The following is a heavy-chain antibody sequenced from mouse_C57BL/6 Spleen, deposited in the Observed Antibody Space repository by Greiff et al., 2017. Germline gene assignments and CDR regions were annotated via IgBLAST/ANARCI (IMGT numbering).Heavy chain of an antibody. D-gene: IGHD3-3*01. CDR3: TTRDVGGFAY. Sequence: VHVKQSGAELVRPGASVKLSCTASGFNIKDYYMHWVKQRPEQGLEWIGRIDPEDGDTEYAPKFQGKATMTADKSSNTAYLQLSSLTSEDTAVYYCTTRDVGGFAYWGQGTLVTVSA. V-gene: IGHV14-1*01. J-gene: IGHJ3*01. CDR1: GFNIKDYY. CDR2: IDPEDGDT.